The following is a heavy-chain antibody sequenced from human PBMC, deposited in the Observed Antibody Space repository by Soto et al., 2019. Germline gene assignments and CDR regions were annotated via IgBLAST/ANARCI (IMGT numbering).Heavy chain of an antibody. CDR3: VRGDLS. V-gene: IGHV4-31*03. CDR1: GGSISSGGYY. Sequence: QVQLQESGPGLVKASQTLSLTCNVSGGSISSGGYYWTWIRQHPGKGLEWIGNIHHSGSTFYNPSLKSRVSISVDTSKNQFSLKLSSVTAADTAVYFCVRGDLSWGQGTLVTVSS. J-gene: IGHJ1*01. CDR2: IHHSGST.